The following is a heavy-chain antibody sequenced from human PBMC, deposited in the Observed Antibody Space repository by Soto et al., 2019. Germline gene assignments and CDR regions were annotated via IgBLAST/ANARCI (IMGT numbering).Heavy chain of an antibody. D-gene: IGHD3-3*02. CDR2: IYYGGST. V-gene: IGHV4-39*01. J-gene: IGHJ3*02. CDR1: VGSISSSSYY. CDR3: ARRMDTFRDTFES. Sequence: PSETLSLTCTVSVGSISSSSYYWGWIRQPPGKGLEWIGNIYYGGSTYYNPSLKSRVTISVDTSKNQFSLKLSSVTAADTAVYFCARRMDTFRDTFESWGQGTMVTVSS.